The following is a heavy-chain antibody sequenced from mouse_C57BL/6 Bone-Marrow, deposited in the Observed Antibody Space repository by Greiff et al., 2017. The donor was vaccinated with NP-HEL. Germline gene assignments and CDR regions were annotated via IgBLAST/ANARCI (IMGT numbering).Heavy chain of an antibody. D-gene: IGHD2-4*01. J-gene: IGHJ2*01. Sequence: DVMLVESGGGLVKPGGSLKLSCAASGFTFSDYGMHWVRQAPEKGLEWVAYISSGSSTIYYADTVKGRFTISRDNAKNTLFLQMTSLRSEDTAMYYCASSDYYFDYWGQGTTLTVSS. CDR1: GFTFSDYG. V-gene: IGHV5-17*01. CDR3: ASSDYYFDY. CDR2: ISSGSSTI.